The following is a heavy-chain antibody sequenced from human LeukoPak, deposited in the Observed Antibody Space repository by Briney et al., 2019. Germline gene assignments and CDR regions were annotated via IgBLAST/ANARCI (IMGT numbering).Heavy chain of an antibody. V-gene: IGHV3-23*01. CDR3: ARPDAQTIHYSGSWFRLDF. CDR2: ISGNDATT. CDR1: GFTFSSYA. Sequence: PGGSLRLSCAASGFTFSSYAMSWVRQAPGKGLGWVSGISGNDATTFYADSGKGRFTISRDNYKNTLYLHMNSLRAEDTAVYYCARPDAQTIHYSGSWFRLDFWGQGTLVTVSS. J-gene: IGHJ4*02. D-gene: IGHD6-13*01.